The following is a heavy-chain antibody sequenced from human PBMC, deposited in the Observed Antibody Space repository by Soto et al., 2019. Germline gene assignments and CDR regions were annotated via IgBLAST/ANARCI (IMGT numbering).Heavy chain of an antibody. D-gene: IGHD3-3*01. Sequence: QVQLVQSGAEVKKPGASVKVSCKASGYTFTSYDINWVRQDTGQGLEWMGWMNPNSGNTGYAQKFQGRVTMTRNTSISTAYMELSSLRSEDTAVYYCARGQDYYDFWSGYYIQTPLDYWGQGTLVTVSS. CDR3: ARGQDYYDFWSGYYIQTPLDY. CDR2: MNPNSGNT. CDR1: GYTFTSYD. J-gene: IGHJ4*02. V-gene: IGHV1-8*01.